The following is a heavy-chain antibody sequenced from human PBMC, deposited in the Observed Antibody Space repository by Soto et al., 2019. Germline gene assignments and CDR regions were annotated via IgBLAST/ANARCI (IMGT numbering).Heavy chain of an antibody. D-gene: IGHD1-1*01. CDR1: GFTFSSYA. CDR3: AREIVTTGEYYFDS. Sequence: PGGSLRLSCAASGFTFSSYAMSWVRQAPGKGLEWVSAISGSGGSTSYADSVKGRVTISRDTAKNTLYLQMNSLRAEDTAVYYCAREIVTTGEYYFDSWGQGTLVTVSS. CDR2: ISGSGGST. V-gene: IGHV3-23*01. J-gene: IGHJ4*02.